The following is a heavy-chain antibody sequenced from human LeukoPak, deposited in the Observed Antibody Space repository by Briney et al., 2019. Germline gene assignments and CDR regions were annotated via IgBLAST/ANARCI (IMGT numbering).Heavy chain of an antibody. Sequence: SETLSLTCTVSGGSISSSSYYWGWIRQPPGKGLEWIGSIYYSGSTYYNPSLKSRVTMSVDTSKNQFSLKLSSVTAADTAVYYCASKYYDILTGYANFDYWGQGTLVTVSS. D-gene: IGHD3-9*01. J-gene: IGHJ4*02. CDR1: GGSISSSSYY. V-gene: IGHV4-39*01. CDR3: ASKYYDILTGYANFDY. CDR2: IYYSGST.